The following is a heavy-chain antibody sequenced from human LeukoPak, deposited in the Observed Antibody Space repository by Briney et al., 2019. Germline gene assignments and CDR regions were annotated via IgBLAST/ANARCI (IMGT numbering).Heavy chain of an antibody. CDR3: ARRGNYGYYFDY. CDR1: GYTFTGYY. D-gene: IGHD1-7*01. CDR2: INPNSGST. Sequence: ASVKVSCKATGYTFTGYYMHWVRQAPGQGLEWMGWINPNSGSTNYAQKFQGRVTMTRDTSISTAFMDLSRLRSDDTAVYYCARRGNYGYYFDYWGPGTLVTVSS. V-gene: IGHV1-2*02. J-gene: IGHJ4*02.